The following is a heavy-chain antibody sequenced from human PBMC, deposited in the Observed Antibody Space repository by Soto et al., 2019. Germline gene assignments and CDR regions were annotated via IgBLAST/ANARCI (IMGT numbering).Heavy chain of an antibody. Sequence: PGGSLRLSCAASGFAFRSYNMNWVRQAPGKGLEWVASISSGSSNIYYADSVKGRFTISRDSAKNSLFLQMDSLRAEDSAVYYCASATVVAATFDFWGQGTLVTVSS. D-gene: IGHD2-15*01. CDR2: ISSGSSNI. CDR3: ASATVVAATFDF. J-gene: IGHJ4*02. V-gene: IGHV3-21*01. CDR1: GFAFRSYN.